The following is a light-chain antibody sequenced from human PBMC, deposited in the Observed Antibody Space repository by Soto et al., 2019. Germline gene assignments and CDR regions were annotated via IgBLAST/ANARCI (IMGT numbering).Light chain of an antibody. CDR1: QSVSSN. CDR2: DAS. CDR3: QQYDNWPPYT. V-gene: IGKV3-15*01. J-gene: IGKJ2*01. Sequence: EIVMTQSPATLSVSPGERATLSCRASQSVSSNLAWYQQKPGQAPRLLIYDASTRASGIPARFSGSGSGTEFTPTISSLQSEDFAVYYCQQYDNWPPYTFGQGTKLEIK.